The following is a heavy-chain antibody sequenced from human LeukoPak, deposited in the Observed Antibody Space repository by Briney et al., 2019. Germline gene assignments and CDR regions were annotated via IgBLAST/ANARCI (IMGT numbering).Heavy chain of an antibody. J-gene: IGHJ4*02. V-gene: IGHV4-34*01. D-gene: IGHD3-22*01. CDR2: INHSGST. CDR3: ARYYYDSSGYYGFDN. CDR1: GGSISSYY. Sequence: SSETLSLTCTVSGGSISSYYWSWIRQPPGKGLEWIGEINHSGSTNYNPSLKSRVTISVDTSKNQFSLKLSSVTAADTAVYYCARYYYDSSGYYGFDNWGQGTLVTVSS.